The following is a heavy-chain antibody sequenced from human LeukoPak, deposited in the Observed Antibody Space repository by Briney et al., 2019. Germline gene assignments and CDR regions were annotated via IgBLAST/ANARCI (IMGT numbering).Heavy chain of an antibody. D-gene: IGHD5-18*01. CDR2: IIPIFGTA. CDR1: GGTFSSYA. J-gene: IGHJ5*02. V-gene: IGHV1-69*05. Sequence: ASVKVSCKASGGTFSSYAISWVRQAPGQGLEWMGGIIPIFGTANYAQKFQGRVTITTDESTSTAYMELSSLRSEDTAVYYCARDLTTAMVMGPSNWFDPWGQGTLVTVSS. CDR3: ARDLTTAMVMGPSNWFDP.